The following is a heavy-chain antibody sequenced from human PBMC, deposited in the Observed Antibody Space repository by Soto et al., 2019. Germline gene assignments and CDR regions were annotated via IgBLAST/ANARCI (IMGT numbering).Heavy chain of an antibody. J-gene: IGHJ4*02. CDR3: ARDLNTGYVGDY. Sequence: QVQLVESGGGVVQPGTSLRLSCVASGFTFSASGMHWVRQTPGKGLEWVAIIWFDGSKQYYADSVKGRFTVSRDKPGSTLFLQMNDLRTEDTAMYYCARDLNTGYVGDYWGQGARVVVSS. D-gene: IGHD5-12*01. CDR1: GFTFSASG. V-gene: IGHV3-33*01. CDR2: IWFDGSKQ.